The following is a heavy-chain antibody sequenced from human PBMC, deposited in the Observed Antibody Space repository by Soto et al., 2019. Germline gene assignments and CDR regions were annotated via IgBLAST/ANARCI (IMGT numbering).Heavy chain of an antibody. D-gene: IGHD1-1*01. Sequence: SETLSLTCTVSGGSISSGGYFWSWIRQHPGKGLEWIGYIYYSGSTFYNPSFKSRVTISRDTSKNQFSLEVRSVTDADTAVYYCAGEDDNRDYFDYWGQGTLVTVSS. J-gene: IGHJ4*02. CDR3: AGEDDNRDYFDY. CDR2: IYYSGST. V-gene: IGHV4-31*03. CDR1: GGSISSGGYF.